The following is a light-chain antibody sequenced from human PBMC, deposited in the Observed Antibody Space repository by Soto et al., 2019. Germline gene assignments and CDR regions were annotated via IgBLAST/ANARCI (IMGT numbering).Light chain of an antibody. Sequence: QSVLTQQPSVSGAPGQRVSISCTGSSSNIWAGYDVHWYQQLPGTAPKRLIYGNSNRPSGVPDRFSGSKSGTSASLAITGLQAEDEADYYCQSYDSSLSGDVFGTATKVTVL. CDR2: GNS. CDR1: SSNIWAGYD. CDR3: QSYDSSLSGDV. V-gene: IGLV1-40*01. J-gene: IGLJ1*01.